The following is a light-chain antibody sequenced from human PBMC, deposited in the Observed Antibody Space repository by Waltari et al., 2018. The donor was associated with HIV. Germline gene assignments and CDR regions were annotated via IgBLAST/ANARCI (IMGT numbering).Light chain of an antibody. CDR2: KNY. Sequence: QSVLTQPPSASGTPGQTVTISCSGSSSNIGHDNVYWYQQLPGMTPKLLIYKNYQRPSGVPDRFAGSKSGTSASLAISGLRSEDEADYYCVGWDGSLSGYVIGAGTKVTVL. J-gene: IGLJ1*01. V-gene: IGLV1-47*01. CDR3: VGWDGSLSGYV. CDR1: SSNIGHDN.